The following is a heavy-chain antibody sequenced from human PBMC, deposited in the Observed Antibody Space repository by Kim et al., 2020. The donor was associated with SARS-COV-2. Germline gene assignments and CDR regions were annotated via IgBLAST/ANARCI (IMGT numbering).Heavy chain of an antibody. J-gene: IGHJ6*02. Sequence: GASLKISCKGSGYSFTSYWISWVRQMPGKGLEWMGRIDPSDSYTNYSPSFQGHVTISADKSISTAYLQWSSLKASDTAMYYCARHIGPDSTAYYYYYYGMDVWGQGTTVTVSS. CDR3: ARHIGPDSTAYYYYYYGMDV. CDR2: IDPSDSYT. CDR1: GYSFTSYW. V-gene: IGHV5-10-1*01. D-gene: IGHD1-1*01.